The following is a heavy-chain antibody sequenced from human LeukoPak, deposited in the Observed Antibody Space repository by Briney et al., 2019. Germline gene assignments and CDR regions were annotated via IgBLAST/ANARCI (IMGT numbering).Heavy chain of an antibody. Sequence: GGSLRLSCAASGFTFSSYWMTWVRQAPGKGLEWVANIKEDGSEKYYADSVKGRFTISRDNAKNSLYLQVNSLRAEDTAVYYCARMYSGTSYYFDFWGQGTLVTVSS. CDR3: ARMYSGTSYYFDF. CDR2: IKEDGSEK. CDR1: GFTFSSYW. V-gene: IGHV3-7*05. D-gene: IGHD1-26*01. J-gene: IGHJ4*02.